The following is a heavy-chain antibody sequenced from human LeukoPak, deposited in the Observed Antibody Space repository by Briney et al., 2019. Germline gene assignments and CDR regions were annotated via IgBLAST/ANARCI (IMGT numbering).Heavy chain of an antibody. D-gene: IGHD3-3*01. CDR1: GGTFSSYA. CDR3: ARDKSTTVRFLQYY. Sequence: SVKVSCKASGGTFSSYAISWVRQAPGQGLEWMGGIIPIFGTANYAQKFQGRVTITADESTSTAYMELSSLRSDDTAVYYCARDKSTTVRFLQYYWGQGTLVTVSS. J-gene: IGHJ4*02. V-gene: IGHV1-69*13. CDR2: IIPIFGTA.